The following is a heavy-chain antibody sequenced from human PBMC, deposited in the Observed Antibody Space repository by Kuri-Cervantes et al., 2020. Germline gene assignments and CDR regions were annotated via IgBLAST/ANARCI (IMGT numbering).Heavy chain of an antibody. CDR3: ATVKAYYDILTGYYSENYYFDY. CDR2: FDPEDGET. D-gene: IGHD3-9*01. V-gene: IGHV1-24*01. CDR1: GGTFSSYA. Sequence: ASVKVSCKASGGTFSSYAISWVRQAPGKGLEWMGGFDPEDGETIYAQKFQGRVTMTEDTSTDTAYMELSSLRSEDTAVYYCATVKAYYDILTGYYSENYYFDYWGQGTLVTVSS. J-gene: IGHJ4*02.